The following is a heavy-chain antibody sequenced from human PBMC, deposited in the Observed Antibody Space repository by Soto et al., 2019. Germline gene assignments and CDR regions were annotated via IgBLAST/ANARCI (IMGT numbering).Heavy chain of an antibody. CDR3: ARAQGGDFWSGYYPPYYYGMDV. J-gene: IGHJ6*02. CDR1: GGSISSYY. V-gene: IGHV4-59*01. CDR2: IYYSGST. D-gene: IGHD3-3*01. Sequence: SETLSLTCTVAGGSISSYYWSWIRQPPGRGLEWIGYIYYSGSTNYNPSLKSRVTISVDTSKNHFSLKLRFVGAAATAVDSCARAQGGDFWSGYYPPYYYGMDVRGHGATVTVAS.